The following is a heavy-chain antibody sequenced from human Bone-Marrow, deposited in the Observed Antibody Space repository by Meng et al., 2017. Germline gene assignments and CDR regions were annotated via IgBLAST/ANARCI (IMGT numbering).Heavy chain of an antibody. Sequence: ASVKVSCKASDYTLVGDGFAWVRQAPGQGLEWMGWIYVVTGFTDYAQKFRGRVTMTIDTSTNTGYMELRSLRSDDTAVYYCARRGNPYLDSWGQGTLVTVSS. CDR3: ARRGNPYLDS. CDR2: IYVVTGFT. J-gene: IGHJ4*02. V-gene: IGHV1-18*01. CDR1: DYTLVGDG.